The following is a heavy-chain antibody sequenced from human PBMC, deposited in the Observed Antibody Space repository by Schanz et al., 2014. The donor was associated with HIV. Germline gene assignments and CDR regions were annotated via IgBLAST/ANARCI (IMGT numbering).Heavy chain of an antibody. CDR2: IKHSGST. J-gene: IGHJ2*01. CDR1: VGSFTDYY. V-gene: IGHV4-34*01. CDR3: ARVRSGSTAGYFDL. Sequence: QEQLHQWGAGVLKPSETLSLTCAVYVGSFTDYYWTWIRRPPGKGLEWIGEIKHSGSTNYNPSLKSRVASQVDTPRRRFALQFNSGTAADTALYFCARVRSGSTAGYFDLWGRGTPVTVSS. D-gene: IGHD1-26*01.